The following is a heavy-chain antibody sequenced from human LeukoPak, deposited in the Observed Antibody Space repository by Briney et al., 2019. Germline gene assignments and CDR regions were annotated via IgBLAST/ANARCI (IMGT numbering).Heavy chain of an antibody. V-gene: IGHV4-59*01. CDR2: IYYSGST. CDR3: ARESTDYDSSPRDAFDI. CDR1: GGSISSYY. D-gene: IGHD3-22*01. J-gene: IGHJ3*02. Sequence: TSETLSLTCTVSGGSISSYYWSWIRQPPGKGLEWIGYIYYSGSTNYNPSLKSRVTISVDTSKNQFSLKLSSVTAADTAVYYCARESTDYDSSPRDAFDIWGQGTMVTVSS.